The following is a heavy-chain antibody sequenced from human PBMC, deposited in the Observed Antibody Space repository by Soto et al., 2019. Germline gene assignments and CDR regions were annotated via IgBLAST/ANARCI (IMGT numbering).Heavy chain of an antibody. CDR1: GGSISGSY. CDR2: VYYTGST. J-gene: IGHJ4*02. V-gene: IGHV4-59*01. Sequence: SETLSLTCSVSGGSISGSYWSWIRQSPGKGLEWLGYVYYTGSTNYSPSLRSRVSISVDTSKKECSLRLSSLTAADTAVYFCARSVAVPGAHIDYWGQGTQVTGSS. D-gene: IGHD6-19*01. CDR3: ARSVAVPGAHIDY.